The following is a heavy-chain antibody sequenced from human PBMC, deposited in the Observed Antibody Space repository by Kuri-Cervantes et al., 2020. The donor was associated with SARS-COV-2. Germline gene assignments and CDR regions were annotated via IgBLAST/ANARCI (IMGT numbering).Heavy chain of an antibody. Sequence: SETLSLTCTVSGGSISSYYWSWIRQPPGKGLEWIGYIYYSGSTNYNPSLKSRVTISVDTPKNQFSLKLCSVTAADTAVYYCARELGLTTVNWFDPWGQGTLVTVSS. J-gene: IGHJ5*02. CDR3: ARELGLTTVNWFDP. D-gene: IGHD4-17*01. CDR2: IYYSGST. V-gene: IGHV4-59*01. CDR1: GGSISSYY.